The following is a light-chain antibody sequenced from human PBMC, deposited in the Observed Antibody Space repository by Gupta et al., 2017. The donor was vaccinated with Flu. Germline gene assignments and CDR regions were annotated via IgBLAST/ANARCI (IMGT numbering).Light chain of an antibody. V-gene: IGKV3-20*01. CDR2: GTS. Sequence: VLTQSPGTLSLFPGERATLSCRATQTVSSTYLAWYQQKPGQAPRPLIYGTSNRATGIPDRFSGSGSGTDFTLTISRLEPEDFAVYYCQQYGRSYTCGQGTXLEIK. J-gene: IGKJ2*01. CDR1: QTVSSTY. CDR3: QQYGRSYT.